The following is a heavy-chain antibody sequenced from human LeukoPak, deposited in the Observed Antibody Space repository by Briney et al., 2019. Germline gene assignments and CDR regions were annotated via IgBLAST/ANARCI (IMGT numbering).Heavy chain of an antibody. J-gene: IGHJ3*02. V-gene: IGHV4-59*11. D-gene: IGHD3-22*01. Sequence: SETLSLTCTVSVGSIIIQYGSWLRQPPGKGLEWIGYIYSSGTTKYNPYLQVRVTISLETSENNFSLKLTSVTAADTAVYYGARLLDNDSGGYRDTFDMWGQGTVVTVSS. CDR1: VGSIIIQY. CDR3: ARLLDNDSGGYRDTFDM. CDR2: IYSSGTT.